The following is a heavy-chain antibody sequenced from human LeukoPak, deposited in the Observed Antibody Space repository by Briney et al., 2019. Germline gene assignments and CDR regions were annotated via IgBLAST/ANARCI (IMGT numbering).Heavy chain of an antibody. Sequence: GGSLRLSCAASGFTFSSYAMSWVRQAPGKGLEWVSAISGNGGSTYYADSVKGRFTISRDNSKNTLYLQMNSLRAEDTAVYYCAKSRWSGYYGMDVWGQGTTVTVSS. CDR1: GFTFSSYA. CDR2: ISGNGGST. CDR3: AKSRWSGYYGMDV. V-gene: IGHV3-23*01. J-gene: IGHJ6*02. D-gene: IGHD3-3*01.